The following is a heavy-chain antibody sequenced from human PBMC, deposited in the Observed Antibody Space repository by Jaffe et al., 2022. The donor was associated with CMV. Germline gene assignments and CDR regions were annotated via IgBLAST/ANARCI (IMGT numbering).Heavy chain of an antibody. CDR3: ARSDRDTYYYDSSGYYPDY. J-gene: IGHJ4*02. CDR2: IWYDGSNK. CDR1: GFTFSSYG. D-gene: IGHD3-22*01. V-gene: IGHV3-33*08. Sequence: QVQLVESGGGVVQPGRSLRLSCAASGFTFSSYGMHWVRQAPGKGLEWVAVIWYDGSNKYYADSVKGRFTISRDNSKNTLYLQMNSLRAEDTAVYYCARSDRDTYYYDSSGYYPDYWGQGTLVTVSS.